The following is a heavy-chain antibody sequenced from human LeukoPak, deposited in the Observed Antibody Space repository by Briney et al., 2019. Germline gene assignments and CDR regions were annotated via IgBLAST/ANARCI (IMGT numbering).Heavy chain of an antibody. V-gene: IGHV3-53*01. D-gene: IGHD5-18*01. CDR2: IYSGGST. J-gene: IGHJ4*02. CDR3: ARDLYSYGYPY. CDR1: GFTVSSNY. Sequence: PGGSLRLSCAASGFTVSSNYMSWVRQAPGKGLEWVSVIYSGGSTYYADSVKGRFTISRDNSKNTLYLQMNSLRAEDTAVYYCARDLYSYGYPYWGQGTLVTVSS.